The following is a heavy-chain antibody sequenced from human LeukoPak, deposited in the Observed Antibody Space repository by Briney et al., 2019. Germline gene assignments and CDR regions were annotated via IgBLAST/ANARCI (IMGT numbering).Heavy chain of an antibody. J-gene: IGHJ3*02. V-gene: IGHV1-46*01. D-gene: IGHD5-24*01. Sequence: ASVKVSCKASGYTFTSYYMHWVRQAPGQGLEWMGIINPSGGSTSYAQKFQGRVTMTRDTSASTAYMELSSLRSEDTAVYYCARRGDKDAFDIWGQGTMVTVSS. CDR3: ARRGDKDAFDI. CDR2: INPSGGST. CDR1: GYTFTSYY.